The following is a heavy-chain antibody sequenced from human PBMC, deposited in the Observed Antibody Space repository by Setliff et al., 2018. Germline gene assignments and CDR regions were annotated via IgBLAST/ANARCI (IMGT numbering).Heavy chain of an antibody. D-gene: IGHD6-13*01. CDR3: ARGRPLYSSPVDY. CDR1: GFTFSSYT. CDR2: IDSSSTWI. J-gene: IGHJ4*02. V-gene: IGHV3-21*01. Sequence: GGSLRLSCAASGFTFSSYTMNWVRQAPGQGLEWVSSIDSSSTWIYYADSVKGRFTISRDNAKNSLYLQMNSLRAEDTATYYCARGRPLYSSPVDYWGQGTLVTVSS.